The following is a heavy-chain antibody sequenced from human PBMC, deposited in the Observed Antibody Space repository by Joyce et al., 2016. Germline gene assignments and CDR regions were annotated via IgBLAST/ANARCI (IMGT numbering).Heavy chain of an antibody. J-gene: IGHJ4*02. V-gene: IGHV3-30-3*01. Sequence: QVQLVESGGGVVQPGRSLRLSCGASGFSFSNYAMHWVRQAPGKGLEWVAVISYDEDYKYYADSVKGRFTISRDNSKNTLYLQLNSLRAEDTAIYYCARGNFGPINFDFWGQGTLVTVSS. D-gene: IGHD3/OR15-3a*01. CDR1: GFSFSNYA. CDR3: ARGNFGPINFDF. CDR2: ISYDEDYK.